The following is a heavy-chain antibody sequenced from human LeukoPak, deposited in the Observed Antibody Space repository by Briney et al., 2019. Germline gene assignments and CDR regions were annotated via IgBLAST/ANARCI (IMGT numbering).Heavy chain of an antibody. CDR1: GGTFSSYA. D-gene: IGHD3-10*01. Sequence: SVKVSCKASGGTFSSYAISWVRQAPGQGLEWMGGIIPIFGTANYAQKFQGRVTITADESTSTAYMELSSLRSEDTAVYCCASPYYYGSGSLIAVDDYWGQGTLVTVSS. J-gene: IGHJ4*02. CDR2: IIPIFGTA. CDR3: ASPYYYGSGSLIAVDDY. V-gene: IGHV1-69*13.